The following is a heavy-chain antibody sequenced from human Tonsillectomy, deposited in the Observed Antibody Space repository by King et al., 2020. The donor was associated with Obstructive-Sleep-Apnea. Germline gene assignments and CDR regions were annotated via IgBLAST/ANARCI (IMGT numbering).Heavy chain of an antibody. J-gene: IGHJ4*02. D-gene: IGHD6-13*01. Sequence: QVQLVESGGGVVQPGRSLRLSCAASGFTFSSYAMHWVRQAPGKGLEWVAGISYDGSNKYYADSVKGRFTISRDNSKNTLYLQMKSLRAEDTAVYYCARDKGYSSRWSGASQYYFDYWGQGTLVTVSS. CDR1: GFTFSSYA. CDR3: ARDKGYSSRWSGASQYYFDY. CDR2: ISYDGSNK. V-gene: IGHV3-30*04.